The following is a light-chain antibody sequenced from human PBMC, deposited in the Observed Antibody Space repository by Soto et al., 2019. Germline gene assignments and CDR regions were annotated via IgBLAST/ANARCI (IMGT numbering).Light chain of an antibody. CDR3: QSYDSSLSGSV. Sequence: QSALTQPASVSGSPVQSITITCTGTSSDVGSYNLVSWYQQHPGKAPKLMIYEGSKRPSGVPDRFSGSKSGTSASLAITGLQAEDEADYYCQSYDSSLSGSVFGTGTKVTVL. J-gene: IGLJ1*01. CDR1: SSDVGSYNL. V-gene: IGLV2-14*02. CDR2: EGS.